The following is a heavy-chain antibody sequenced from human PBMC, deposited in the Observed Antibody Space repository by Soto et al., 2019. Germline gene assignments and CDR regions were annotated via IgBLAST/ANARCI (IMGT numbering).Heavy chain of an antibody. J-gene: IGHJ6*02. D-gene: IGHD1-1*01. CDR3: ARGVDAGVDV. CDR1: GYTFTTYD. CDR2: MSPNSGAT. V-gene: IGHV1-8*01. Sequence: QVQLVQSGAEVTKPGASVKVSCRASGYTFTTYDINWVRQATGQGLEWMGWMSPNSGATGYAQKFQGRVTMTRDTSISTAYMELSNLRSEDTAIYYCARGVDAGVDVWGQATTVTVSS.